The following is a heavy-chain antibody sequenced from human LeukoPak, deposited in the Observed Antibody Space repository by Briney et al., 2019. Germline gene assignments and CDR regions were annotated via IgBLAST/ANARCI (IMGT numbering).Heavy chain of an antibody. Sequence: SETLSLTCTVSGGSISSYYWSWIRQPPGKGLEWIGYIYYSGSTNYNPSLKSRVTISVDTSKNQFSLKLSSVTAADTAVYYCARWEAVAGLDYWGQGTLVTVPS. CDR2: IYYSGST. CDR1: GGSISSYY. J-gene: IGHJ4*02. CDR3: ARWEAVAGLDY. D-gene: IGHD6-19*01. V-gene: IGHV4-59*01.